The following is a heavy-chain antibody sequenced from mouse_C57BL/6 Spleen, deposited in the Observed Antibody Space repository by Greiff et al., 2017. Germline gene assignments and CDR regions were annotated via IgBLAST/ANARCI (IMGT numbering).Heavy chain of an antibody. V-gene: IGHV1-64*01. D-gene: IGHD1-1*01. CDR2: IHPNSGST. Sequence: VQLQQPGAELVKPGASVKLSCKASGYTFTSYWMHWVKQRPGQGLEWIGMIHPNSGSTNYNEKFKSKATLTVDKSSSTAYMQLSSLTSEDSAVYDCARAYYYGSSPWYFDVWGTGTTVTVSS. CDR1: GYTFTSYW. J-gene: IGHJ1*03. CDR3: ARAYYYGSSPWYFDV.